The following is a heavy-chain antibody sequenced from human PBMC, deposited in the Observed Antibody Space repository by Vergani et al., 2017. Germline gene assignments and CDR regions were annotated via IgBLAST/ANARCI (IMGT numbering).Heavy chain of an antibody. V-gene: IGHV1-58*01. J-gene: IGHJ4*02. CDR2: IVVGSGNT. CDR1: GFTFTSSA. CDR3: ATQDCTNGVCPLDY. D-gene: IGHD2-8*01. Sequence: QMQLVQSGPEVKKPGTSVKVSCKASGFTFTSSAVQWVRQARGQRLEWIGWIVVGSGNTNYAQKFQERVTITRDMSTSTPDMELSSLRSEDTAVYYCATQDCTNGVCPLDYWGQGTLVTVSS.